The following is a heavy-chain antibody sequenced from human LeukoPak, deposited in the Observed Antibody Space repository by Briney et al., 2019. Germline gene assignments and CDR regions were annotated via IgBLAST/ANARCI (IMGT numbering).Heavy chain of an antibody. D-gene: IGHD6-19*01. CDR1: GFTFSSYT. J-gene: IGHJ4*02. V-gene: IGHV3-30*04. Sequence: PGGSLRLSCAASGFTFSSYTMHWVRQAPGKGLEWVAVLSYDGSEKYYADSVKGRCTISRDNSKNTLYLEMNSLRAEDTAVYYCAKSNSGWYGGFDCWGQGILVTVSS. CDR2: LSYDGSEK. CDR3: AKSNSGWYGGFDC.